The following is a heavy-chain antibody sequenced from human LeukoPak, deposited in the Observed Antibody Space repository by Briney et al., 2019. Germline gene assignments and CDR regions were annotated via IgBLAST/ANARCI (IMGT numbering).Heavy chain of an antibody. CDR1: GYTFTSYG. J-gene: IGHJ4*02. Sequence: ASVKVSCKASGYTFTSYGISWVRQAPGQGLERMGWISAYNGNTNYAQKLQGRVTITTDTSTSTAYMELRSLRSDDTAVYYCAREYSGYDWGQFDYWGQGTLVTVSS. V-gene: IGHV1-18*01. D-gene: IGHD5-12*01. CDR2: ISAYNGNT. CDR3: AREYSGYDWGQFDY.